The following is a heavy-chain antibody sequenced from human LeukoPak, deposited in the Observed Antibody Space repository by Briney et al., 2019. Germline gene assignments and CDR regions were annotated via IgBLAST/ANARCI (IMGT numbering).Heavy chain of an antibody. CDR3: AKGSYYDSSGSFYFDY. CDR1: GFTFSSYA. CDR2: ISGSGGST. V-gene: IGHV3-23*01. Sequence: GGSLRLSCAASGFTFSSYAMSWVRQAPGKGLEWVSAISGSGGSTYYADSVKGRFTISRDNSKNTLYLQVNSLGTEDTAAYYCAKGSYYDSSGSFYFDYWGQGTLVTVSS. D-gene: IGHD3-22*01. J-gene: IGHJ4*02.